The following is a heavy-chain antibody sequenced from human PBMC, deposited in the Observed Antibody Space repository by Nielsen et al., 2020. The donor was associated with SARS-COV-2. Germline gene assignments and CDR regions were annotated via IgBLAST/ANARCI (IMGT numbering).Heavy chain of an antibody. V-gene: IGHV3-43*02. Sequence: GESLKISCAASGFTFDDYAMHWVRQAPGKGLEWVSLISGDGGSTYYADSVKGRFTISRDNSKNSLYLQMNSLRTEDTALYYCAKDVDFYDISTLFDYWGQGTLVTVSS. CDR3: AKDVDFYDISTLFDY. CDR1: GFTFDDYA. D-gene: IGHD3-9*01. J-gene: IGHJ4*02. CDR2: ISGDGGST.